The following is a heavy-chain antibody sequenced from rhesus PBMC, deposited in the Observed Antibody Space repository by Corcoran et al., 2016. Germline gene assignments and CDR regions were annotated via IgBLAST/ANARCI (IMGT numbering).Heavy chain of an antibody. CDR1: GFSLSTSGLG. CDR2: IYWNDDK. CDR3: ARRITGTTGRFDV. D-gene: IGHD1-20*01. J-gene: IGHJ5-1*01. V-gene: IGHV2-1*01. Sequence: QVTLKESGPALVKPTQTLTLTCTFSGFSLSTSGLGVGWIRQPPRKTLEWLTHIYWNDDKRYNTSLKTRLTISKDTSKNQVVLTMTNMDPVDTATYFCARRITGTTGRFDVWGPGVLITISS.